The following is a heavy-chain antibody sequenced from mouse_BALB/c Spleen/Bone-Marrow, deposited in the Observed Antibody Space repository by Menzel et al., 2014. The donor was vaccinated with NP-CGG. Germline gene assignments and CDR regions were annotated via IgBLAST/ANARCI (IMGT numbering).Heavy chain of an antibody. CDR2: IYPGDGDT. Sequence: VQLQESGAELVRPGSSVKISCKASGYAFSVYWMNWVKQRPGQGLEWIGQIYPGDGDTNYNGKFKGRATLTADKSSNPAYMQLSSLTSRDSGVYFGARGGISVDYGGQGPTLTVSS. CDR3: ARGGISVDY. V-gene: IGHV1-80*01. J-gene: IGHJ2*01. CDR1: GYAFSVYW.